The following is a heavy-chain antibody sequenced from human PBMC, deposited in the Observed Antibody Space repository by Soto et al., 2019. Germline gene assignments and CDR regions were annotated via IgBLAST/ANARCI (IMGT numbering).Heavy chain of an antibody. CDR1: GGTFSSYA. J-gene: IGHJ2*01. V-gene: IGHV1-69*13. CDR3: ARDLSLRSSGWSPRYFAL. CDR2: IIPIFGTA. Sequence: SVKVSCKASGGTFSSYAISWVRQAPGQGLEWMGGIIPIFGTANYAQKFQGRVTITADESTSTAYMELSSLRSEDTAVYYCARDLSLRSSGWSPRYFALWGRGTLVTVAS. D-gene: IGHD6-19*01.